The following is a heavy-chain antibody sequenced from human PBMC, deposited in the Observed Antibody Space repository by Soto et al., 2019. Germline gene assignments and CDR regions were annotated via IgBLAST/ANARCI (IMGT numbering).Heavy chain of an antibody. V-gene: IGHV1-69*08. CDR1: GGTFSTYI. Sequence: QVQLVQSGAEVKKPGSSVKVSCKASGGTFSTYIISWVRQAPGQGLEWMGRIIPILGIANYAQKFQGRVTIAADKSTSTAYMEMSSLRSEATAVYYCAREEEYYFDGSGYYTEYWGQGTLVTVSS. J-gene: IGHJ4*02. CDR3: AREEEYYFDGSGYYTEY. CDR2: IIPILGIA. D-gene: IGHD3-22*01.